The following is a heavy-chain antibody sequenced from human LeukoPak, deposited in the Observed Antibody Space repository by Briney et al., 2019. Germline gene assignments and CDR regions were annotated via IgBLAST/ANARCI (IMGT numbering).Heavy chain of an antibody. V-gene: IGHV1-69*13. J-gene: IGHJ6*03. Sequence: SVKVTCKASGGTFSSYAISWVRQAPGQGLEWMGGIIPIFGTANYAQKFQGRVTITADESTSTAYMELSSLRSEDTAVYYCARGLEEYQLPILYYYYYMDVWGKGTTVTVSS. CDR1: GGTFSSYA. CDR2: IIPIFGTA. CDR3: ARGLEEYQLPILYYYYYMDV. D-gene: IGHD2-2*01.